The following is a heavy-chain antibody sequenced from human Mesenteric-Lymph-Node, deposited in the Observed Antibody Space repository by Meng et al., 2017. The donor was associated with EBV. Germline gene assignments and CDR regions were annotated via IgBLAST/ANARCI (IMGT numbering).Heavy chain of an antibody. CDR3: VREMVGVPNWFAP. CDR2: INPNSGGT. J-gene: IGHJ5*02. CDR1: GYTFTGYY. V-gene: IGHV1-2*06. D-gene: IGHD1-26*01. Sequence: QVQLVQSGLDVKKPGASVKVSCQASGYTFTGYYIHWVRQAPGQGLEWMGRINPNSGGTNYALNFQGRVTMTSDTSISTAYMELSWLRSDDTAFYYCVREMVGVPNWFAPWGQGTLVTVSS.